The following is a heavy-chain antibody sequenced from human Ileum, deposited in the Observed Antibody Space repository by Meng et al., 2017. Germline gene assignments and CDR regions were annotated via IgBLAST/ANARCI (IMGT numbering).Heavy chain of an antibody. CDR3: ARDGNTGYFDY. J-gene: IGHJ4*02. V-gene: IGHV3-33*01. CDR1: GFPFSNYG. D-gene: IGHD1-7*01. CDR2: IWYDGSNQ. Sequence: QVQLVESGGGVVQPGWSVSVSCAASGFPFSNYGMQWVRQAPGKGVEWVAVIWYDGSNQYYADSVKGRFTISRDNSEKTLYLQMNSLRAEDTAVYYCARDGNTGYFDYWGQGTLVTVSS.